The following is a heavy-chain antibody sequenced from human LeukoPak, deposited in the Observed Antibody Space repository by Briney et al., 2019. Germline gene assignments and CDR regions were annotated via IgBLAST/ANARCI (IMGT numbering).Heavy chain of an antibody. CDR1: GFTFSSYA. CDR3: AKGQYSAGATIFGVVSTPLDY. CDR2: ISGSGGST. V-gene: IGHV3-23*01. Sequence: GGSLRLSCAASGFTFSSYAMSWVRPAPGKGLEWVSAISGSGGSTYYADSVKGRFTISRDNSKNTLYLQMNSLRAEDTAVYYCAKGQYSAGATIFGVVSTPLDYWGQGTLVTVSS. J-gene: IGHJ4*02. D-gene: IGHD3-3*01.